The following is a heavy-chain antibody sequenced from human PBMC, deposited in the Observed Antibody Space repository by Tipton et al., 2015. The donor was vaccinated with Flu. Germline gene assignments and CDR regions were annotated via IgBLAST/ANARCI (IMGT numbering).Heavy chain of an antibody. CDR1: GGSISSGGYY. V-gene: IGHV4-31*03. CDR2: IYYSGSS. D-gene: IGHD6-6*01. Sequence: TLSLTCTVSGGSISSGGYYWSWIRQHPGKGLEWIGYIYYSGSSHYNPSLKSRVTISVDTSKNHFSLKLSSVTAADTAVYYCASYSSSYFYYWGQGTLVTVSS. CDR3: ASYSSSYFYY. J-gene: IGHJ4*02.